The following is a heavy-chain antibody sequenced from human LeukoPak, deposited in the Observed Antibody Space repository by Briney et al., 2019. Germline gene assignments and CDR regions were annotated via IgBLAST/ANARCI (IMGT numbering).Heavy chain of an antibody. J-gene: IGHJ4*02. Sequence: ASVKVSFKASGYTFTDYYMHWVRQAPGQGVEWMGWINPNSGGTNYAQKFQGRVTMTRDTSISTAYMELSRLRSDDTAVYYCASARGGAGDFDYWGQGTLVTVSS. CDR2: INPNSGGT. V-gene: IGHV1-2*02. CDR3: ASARGGAGDFDY. D-gene: IGHD2-21*01. CDR1: GYTFTDYY.